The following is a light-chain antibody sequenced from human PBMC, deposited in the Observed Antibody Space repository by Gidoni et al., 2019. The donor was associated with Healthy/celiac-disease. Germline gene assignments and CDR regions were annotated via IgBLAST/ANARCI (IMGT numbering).Light chain of an antibody. CDR2: DAS. Sequence: VLTQSPATLSLSPGETATLSCRASQSVSSYLAWYHQKPGQAPRLLIYDASNRATGIPARFSGSGSGTDFTLTISSLEPEDFAVYYCQQRSNWPPTFGQGTRLEIK. CDR1: QSVSSY. CDR3: QQRSNWPPT. J-gene: IGKJ5*01. V-gene: IGKV3-11*01.